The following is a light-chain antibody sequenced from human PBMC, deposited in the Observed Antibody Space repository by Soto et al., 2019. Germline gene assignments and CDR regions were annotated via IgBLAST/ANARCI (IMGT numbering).Light chain of an antibody. V-gene: IGLV2-14*02. CDR2: EVT. J-gene: IGLJ1*01. CDR3: SSYTSSTTYV. Sequence: QSVLTQPASVSGSPGQSITISCAGTNSDIGSHNLVSWYQHHPDKAPKLLIYEVTDRPSGVSDRFSGSKSGNTASLPISGLRAEDEAYYYCSSYTSSTTYVFGTGTKRTVL. CDR1: NSDIGSHNL.